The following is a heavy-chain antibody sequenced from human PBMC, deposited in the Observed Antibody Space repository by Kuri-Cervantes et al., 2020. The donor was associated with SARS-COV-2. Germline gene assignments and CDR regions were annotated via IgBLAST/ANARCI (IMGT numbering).Heavy chain of an antibody. Sequence: GSLRLSCTVSGGSISSYYWSWIRQPPGKGLEWIGYIYYSGSTNYNPSLKSRVTISVDTSKNQFSLKLSSVTAADTAVYYCARWPSWSGSIDYWGQGTPVTVSS. CDR3: ARWPSWSGSIDY. CDR1: GGSISSYY. J-gene: IGHJ4*02. D-gene: IGHD3-3*01. CDR2: IYYSGST. V-gene: IGHV4-59*01.